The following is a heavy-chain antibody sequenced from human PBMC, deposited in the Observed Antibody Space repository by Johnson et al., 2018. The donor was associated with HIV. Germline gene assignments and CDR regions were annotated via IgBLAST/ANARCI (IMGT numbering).Heavy chain of an antibody. D-gene: IGHD3-10*01. CDR3: AKEGITMEVDI. CDR1: GFTFSSYG. Sequence: QVQLVESGGGVVQPGRSLRLSCAASGFTFSSYGMHCVRQAPGKGLEWVAVISYDGSNKYYADSVKGRFTISRDNSRNTLYLQMDSLRAEDTAVYYCAKEGITMEVDIWGQGTMVTVSS. V-gene: IGHV3-33*05. J-gene: IGHJ3*02. CDR2: ISYDGSNK.